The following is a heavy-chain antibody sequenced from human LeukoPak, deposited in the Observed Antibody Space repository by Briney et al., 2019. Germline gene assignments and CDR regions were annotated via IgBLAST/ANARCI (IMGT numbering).Heavy chain of an antibody. CDR2: ITGRTSNT. J-gene: IGHJ4*02. V-gene: IGHV3-11*03. CDR3: ARCNYGEDY. CDR1: GFTFSDYY. Sequence: GGSLRLSCAASGFTFSDYYMTWIRQAPGRGLEWISCITGRTSNTNYADSVKGRFTISRDNARNSLYLQMNSLRVEDTAVYYRARCNYGEDYWGQGALVTVTS. D-gene: IGHD4-17*01.